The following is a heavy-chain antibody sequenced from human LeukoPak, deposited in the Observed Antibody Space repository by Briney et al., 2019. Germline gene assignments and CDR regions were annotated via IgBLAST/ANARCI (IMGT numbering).Heavy chain of an antibody. D-gene: IGHD3-22*01. V-gene: IGHV4-34*01. Sequence: SETLSLTCAVYGGSFSGYYWSWIRQPPGKGLEWIGEINHSGSTNYNPSLKSRVTISVDTSKNQFSLKLSSVTAADTAVYYCARGRDYYDSSGYYYYYYSMDVWGKGTTVTVSS. CDR3: ARGRDYYDSSGYYYYYYSMDV. J-gene: IGHJ6*03. CDR1: GGSFSGYY. CDR2: INHSGST.